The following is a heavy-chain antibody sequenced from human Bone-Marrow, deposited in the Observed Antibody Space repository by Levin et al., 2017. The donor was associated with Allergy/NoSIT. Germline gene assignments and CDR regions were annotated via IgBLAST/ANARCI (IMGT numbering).Heavy chain of an antibody. J-gene: IGHJ4*02. CDR3: ARHHDYGHKKGFDY. CDR1: GGSISSYY. D-gene: IGHD4-17*01. CDR2: IYYSGST. Sequence: PSETLSLTCTVSGGSISSYYWSWIRQPPGKGLEWIGYIYYSGSTNYNPSLKSRVTISVDTSKNQFSLKLSSVTAADTAVYYCARHHDYGHKKGFDYWGQGTLVTVSS. V-gene: IGHV4-59*01.